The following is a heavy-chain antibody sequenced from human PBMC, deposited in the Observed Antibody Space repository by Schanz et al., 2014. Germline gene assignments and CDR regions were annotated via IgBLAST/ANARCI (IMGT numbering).Heavy chain of an antibody. CDR1: GGSIRSGTYY. CDR2: VFPNGIT. V-gene: IGHV4-61*02. CDR3: ARDTAWRLDH. D-gene: IGHD5-18*01. Sequence: QVQLQESGPGLVKPSQTLSLTCTVSGGSIRSGTYYWSWIRQPAGKALEWVGRVFPNGITNYNPSFKSQGTIAQNASKSQIALQLTALTAADTAVCDCARDTAWRLDHWGRGTLVTVSS. J-gene: IGHJ2*01.